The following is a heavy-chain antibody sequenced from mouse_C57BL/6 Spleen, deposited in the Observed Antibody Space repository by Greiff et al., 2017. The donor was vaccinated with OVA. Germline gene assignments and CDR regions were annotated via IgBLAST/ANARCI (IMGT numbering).Heavy chain of an antibody. Sequence: DVKLVESGGGLVKPGGSLKLSCAASGFTFSSYAMSWVRQTPEKRLEWVATISDGGSYTYYPDNVKGRFTISRDNAKNNLYLQMSHLKSEDTAMYYCARDRLDGSSYFDYWGQGTTLTVSS. J-gene: IGHJ2*01. D-gene: IGHD1-1*01. CDR2: ISDGGSYT. CDR3: ARDRLDGSSYFDY. V-gene: IGHV5-4*01. CDR1: GFTFSSYA.